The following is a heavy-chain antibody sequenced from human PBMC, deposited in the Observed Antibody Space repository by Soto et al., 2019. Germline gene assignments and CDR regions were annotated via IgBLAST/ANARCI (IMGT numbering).Heavy chain of an antibody. D-gene: IGHD6-13*01. J-gene: IGHJ4*02. CDR1: GFTFSNAW. Sequence: LRLSCAASGFTFSNAWMSWVRQAPGKGLEWVGRIKSKTDGGTTDYAAPVKGRFTISRDDSKNTLYLQMNSLKTEDTAVYYCTTLVEAQWYSSSPFDYWGQGTLVTVSS. CDR3: TTLVEAQWYSSSPFDY. V-gene: IGHV3-15*01. CDR2: IKSKTDGGTT.